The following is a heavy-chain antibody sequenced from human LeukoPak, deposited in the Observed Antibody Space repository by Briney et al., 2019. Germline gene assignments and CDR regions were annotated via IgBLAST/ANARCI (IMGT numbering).Heavy chain of an antibody. V-gene: IGHV4-59*08. CDR1: DTIRSHY. Sequence: SETLSLTCIVSDTIRSHYWNWIRQPPGKGLERIGYVFYSGSTNYNPSLKSRVTISLDTSRNQFSLRLSSVTAADTAVYYCARGHPGYSLSWGQGTLVTVSS. J-gene: IGHJ5*02. CDR2: VFYSGST. CDR3: ARGHPGYSLS. D-gene: IGHD6-13*01.